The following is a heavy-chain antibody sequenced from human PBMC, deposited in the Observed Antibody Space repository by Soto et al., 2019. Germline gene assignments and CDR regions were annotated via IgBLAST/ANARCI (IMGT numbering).Heavy chain of an antibody. CDR3: ASVPDSVIAIPVRIPYSYYFDY. CDR1: GYTFTSYG. V-gene: IGHV1-69*04. J-gene: IGHJ4*02. D-gene: IGHD2-21*01. Sequence: SVKVSCKASGYTFTSYGISWVRQAPGQGLEWMGRIIAFLGIANYAQKLQGRVTITADKSTSTAYMELSSLRSEDTAVYYCASVPDSVIAIPVRIPYSYYFDYWGQGTLVTVSS. CDR2: IIAFLGIA.